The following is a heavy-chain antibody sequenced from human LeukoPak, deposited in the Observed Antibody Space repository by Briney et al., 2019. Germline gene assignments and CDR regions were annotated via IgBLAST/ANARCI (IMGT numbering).Heavy chain of an antibody. CDR1: GFTFSSYA. CDR3: ARDQGDIVVVVYYYYYGMGV. V-gene: IGHV3-30-3*01. Sequence: GGSLRLSCAASGFTFSSYAMHWVRQAPGKGLEWVAVISYDGSNKYYADSVKGRFTISRDNSKNTLYLQMNSLRAEDTAVYYCARDQGDIVVVVYYYYYGMGVWGQGTTVTVSS. CDR2: ISYDGSNK. D-gene: IGHD2-15*01. J-gene: IGHJ6*02.